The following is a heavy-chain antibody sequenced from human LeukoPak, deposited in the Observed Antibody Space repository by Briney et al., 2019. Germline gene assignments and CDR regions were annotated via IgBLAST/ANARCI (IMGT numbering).Heavy chain of an antibody. V-gene: IGHV3-23*01. CDR2: ISGSGGST. Sequence: GGSLRLSRAASGFTFSNAWMSWVRQAPGKGLEWVSAISGSGGSTYYADSVKGRFTISRDNSKNTLYLQMNSLRAEDTAVYYCARGDKVTIFGVVRDFYYYYYMDVWGKGTTVTVSS. J-gene: IGHJ6*03. CDR3: ARGDKVTIFGVVRDFYYYYYMDV. D-gene: IGHD3-3*01. CDR1: GFTFSNAW.